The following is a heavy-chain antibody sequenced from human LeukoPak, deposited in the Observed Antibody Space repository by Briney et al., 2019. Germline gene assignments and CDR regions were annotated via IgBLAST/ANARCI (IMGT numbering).Heavy chain of an antibody. J-gene: IGHJ4*02. V-gene: IGHV3-53*01. CDR2: IYSGGST. Sequence: GGSLRLSCAASGFTVSSNYMSWVRQAPGKRLEWVSVIYSGGSTYYADSVKGRFTISRDNSKNTLYLQMNSLRAEDTAVYYCAKEDDTGALDYWGQGTLVTVSS. D-gene: IGHD3-9*01. CDR3: AKEDDTGALDY. CDR1: GFTVSSNY.